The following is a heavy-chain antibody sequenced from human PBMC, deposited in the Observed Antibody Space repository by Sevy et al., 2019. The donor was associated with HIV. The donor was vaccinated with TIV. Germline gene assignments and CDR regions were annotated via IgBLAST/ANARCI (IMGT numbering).Heavy chain of an antibody. CDR2: ISWNSNSI. J-gene: IGHJ6*02. D-gene: IGHD3-3*01. CDR3: AKATDPDYDFWSGIDHYYYAIDV. CDR1: GFTFDDYA. V-gene: IGHV3-9*01. Sequence: GGSLRLSCAASGFTFDDYAMHWVRQVPGKGLEWVSGISWNSNSIGYADSVKGRVTISRDNAKKSLYLQMNSLRTEDSALYYCAKATDPDYDFWSGIDHYYYAIDVWGQGTTVTVSS.